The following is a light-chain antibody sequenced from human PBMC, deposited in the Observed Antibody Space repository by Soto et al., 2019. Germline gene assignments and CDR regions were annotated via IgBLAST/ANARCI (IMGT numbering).Light chain of an antibody. Sequence: QSALTQPASVSWSPGQSITISCTGSGSDIGAYNYVSWYQQHPGKAPKLLIHGVTRRPSGVSSRFSASKSAYTASLTISGLQAEDEANYYCSSFTTSYFYVFGPGTKGTVL. CDR2: GVT. CDR1: GSDIGAYNY. CDR3: SSFTTSYFYV. V-gene: IGLV2-14*01. J-gene: IGLJ1*01.